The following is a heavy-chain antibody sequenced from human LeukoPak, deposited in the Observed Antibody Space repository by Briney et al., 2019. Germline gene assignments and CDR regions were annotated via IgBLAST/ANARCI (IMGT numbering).Heavy chain of an antibody. Sequence: ASVKVSCKASGYTFTSYGISWVRQAPGQGLEWMGWISAYNGNTNYAQKFQGRVTMTRDTSISTAYMELSRLRYDDTAVYYCARLGPYYYYMDVWGKGTTVTISS. CDR1: GYTFTSYG. CDR2: ISAYNGNT. D-gene: IGHD1-26*01. V-gene: IGHV1-18*01. J-gene: IGHJ6*03. CDR3: ARLGPYYYYMDV.